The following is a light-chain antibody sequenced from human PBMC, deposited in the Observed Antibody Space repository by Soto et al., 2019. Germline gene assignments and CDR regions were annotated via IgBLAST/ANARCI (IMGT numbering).Light chain of an antibody. CDR3: NSYTSSTTGV. CDR2: DVS. Sequence: QSVLTQPASVSGSPGQSITISCTGTSSDVGYYNYISWYQQHPGKAPKLIIYDVSNRPSGVSNRFSGSKSGNTASLTISGLQAEDEADYYCNSYTSSTTGVFGGGTKLTVL. CDR1: SSDVGYYNY. J-gene: IGLJ2*01. V-gene: IGLV2-14*03.